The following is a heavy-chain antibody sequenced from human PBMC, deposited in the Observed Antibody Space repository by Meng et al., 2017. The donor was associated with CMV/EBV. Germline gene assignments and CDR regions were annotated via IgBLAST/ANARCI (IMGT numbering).Heavy chain of an antibody. Sequence: SETLSLTCAVYGGSFSGYYWSWIRQPPGKGLEWIGEINHSGSTNYNPSLKSRVTISVDTSKNQFSLKLSSVTAADTAVYYCATIMITFGGVIAKKSDYWGQGTLVTVSS. D-gene: IGHD3-16*02. V-gene: IGHV4-34*01. CDR3: ATIMITFGGVIAKKSDY. CDR1: GGSFSGYY. CDR2: INHSGST. J-gene: IGHJ4*02.